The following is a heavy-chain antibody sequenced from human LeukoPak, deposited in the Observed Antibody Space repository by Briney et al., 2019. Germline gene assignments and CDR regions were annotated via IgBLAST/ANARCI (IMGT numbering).Heavy chain of an antibody. D-gene: IGHD3-22*01. J-gene: IGHJ4*02. CDR1: GFTFSSYA. CDR3: AKGDYYDSSGYYYPYDYFDY. CDR2: ISGSGGST. Sequence: GGSLRLSCAASGFTFSSYAMSWVRQAPGKGLEWVSAISGSGGSTYYADSVKGRFTISRDNSKNTLYLQMNSLRAEDTAVYYCAKGDYYDSSGYYYPYDYFDYWGQGTLVTVSS. V-gene: IGHV3-23*01.